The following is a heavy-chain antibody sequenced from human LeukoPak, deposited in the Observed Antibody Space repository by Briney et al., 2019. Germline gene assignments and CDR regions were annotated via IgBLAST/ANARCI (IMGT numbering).Heavy chain of an antibody. CDR2: INPSGGST. CDR3: ARRVVYGYLGYYYYGMDV. D-gene: IGHD5-18*01. CDR1: GYTFTSYY. V-gene: IGHV1-46*01. J-gene: IGHJ6*02. Sequence: ASVKVSCKAAGYTFTSYYMHWVRQAPGQGREWMGIINPSGGSTSYAQKFQGRVTMTRDTSTSTVYMELSSLRSEDTAVYYCARRVVYGYLGYYYYGMDVWGQGTTVTVSS.